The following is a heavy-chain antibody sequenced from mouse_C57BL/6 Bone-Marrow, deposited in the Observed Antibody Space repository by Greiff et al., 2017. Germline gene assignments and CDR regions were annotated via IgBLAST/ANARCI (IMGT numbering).Heavy chain of an antibody. CDR3: AREESYDYFYAMDY. V-gene: IGHV1-56*01. D-gene: IGHD2-4*01. CDR2: IFPGSGST. CDR1: GYTFPSHW. J-gene: IGHJ4*01. Sequence: QVQLQQSGPELVRPGASVKISCKAPGYTFPSHWMQWVRQRPGQGLEWIGEIFPGSGSTYYNEKFKGKATLTVDTSSSTAYMQLSSLTSEDSAVYVCAREESYDYFYAMDYWGQGTSVTVSS.